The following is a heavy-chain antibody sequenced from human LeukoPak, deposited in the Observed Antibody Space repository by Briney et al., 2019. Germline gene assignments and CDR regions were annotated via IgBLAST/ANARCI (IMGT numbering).Heavy chain of an antibody. CDR3: ARVPIDTAMTNWFDP. J-gene: IGHJ5*02. V-gene: IGHV4-38-2*02. CDR1: GYSISSGYY. D-gene: IGHD5-18*01. CDR2: IYHSGST. Sequence: PSETLSLTCTVSGYSISSGYYWGWVRQPPGKGLEWIGSIYHSGSTYYNPSLKSRVTISVDTSKNEFSLKLSSVTAADTAVYYCARVPIDTAMTNWFDPWGQGTLVTVSS.